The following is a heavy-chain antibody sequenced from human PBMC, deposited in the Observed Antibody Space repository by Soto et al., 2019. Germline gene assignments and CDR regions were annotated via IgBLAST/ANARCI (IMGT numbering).Heavy chain of an antibody. D-gene: IGHD1-1*01. Sequence: PGGSLRLSCAASGFTFSTFGMNCVRQAPGKGLEWVSVISDSGGTTFHADSVKGRFTISRDNSKNTLYLQMNSLRPEDTAVYYCAKAARTTTLYNFDFWGQGTLVTVSS. CDR3: AKAARTTTLYNFDF. V-gene: IGHV3-23*01. J-gene: IGHJ4*02. CDR2: ISDSGGTT. CDR1: GFTFSTFG.